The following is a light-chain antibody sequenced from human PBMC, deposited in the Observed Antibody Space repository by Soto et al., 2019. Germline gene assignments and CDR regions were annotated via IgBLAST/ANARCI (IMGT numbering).Light chain of an antibody. CDR2: KAS. CDR1: QSISRW. CDR3: QLFTSYSLT. Sequence: HYTPCDPGGYRNSITAPASQSISRWLAWYQQKPGKAPKLLIYKASSLESGVPSRFSGIGAGTEITLTITSVQPDDFATHDRQLFTSYSLTIGQGTKVDIK. V-gene: IGKV1-5*03. J-gene: IGKJ1*01.